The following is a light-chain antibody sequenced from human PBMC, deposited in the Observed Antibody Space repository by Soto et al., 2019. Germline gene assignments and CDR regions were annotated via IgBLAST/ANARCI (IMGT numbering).Light chain of an antibody. CDR3: CSYAGGYTYL. CDR1: GNDVGAYNY. J-gene: IGLJ1*01. Sequence: QSALTQPRSVSGSPGQSVTISCTRTGNDVGAYNYVSWYQQHPGRPPKLLIYGVVRWPSGVPDRFSGSKSGNTASLTISGLQAEDEADYFCCSYAGGYTYLFGTGTKLTVL. CDR2: GVV. V-gene: IGLV2-11*01.